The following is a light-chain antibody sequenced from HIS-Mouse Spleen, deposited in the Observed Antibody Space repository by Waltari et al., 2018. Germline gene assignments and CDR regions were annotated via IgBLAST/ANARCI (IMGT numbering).Light chain of an antibody. V-gene: IGLV2-23*01. J-gene: IGLJ3*02. Sequence: QSALTQPASVSGSPGQSITISCTGTSSDVGRSNLVSWYQQHPGKAPKLIIYEGSKRPSGVSNRFSGSKSGNTASLTISGLQAEDEADYYCCSYAGPWVFGGGTKLTVL. CDR2: EGS. CDR3: CSYAGPWV. CDR1: SSDVGRSNL.